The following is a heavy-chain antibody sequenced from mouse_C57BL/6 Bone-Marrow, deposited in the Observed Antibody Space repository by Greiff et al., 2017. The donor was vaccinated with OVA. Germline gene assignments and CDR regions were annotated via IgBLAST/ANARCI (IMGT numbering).Heavy chain of an antibody. J-gene: IGHJ2*01. CDR1: GFSLTSYG. CDR3: ATNYYGSPYFDY. CDR2: IWRGGST. V-gene: IGHV2-5*01. D-gene: IGHD1-1*01. Sequence: VQVVESGPGLVQPSQSLSITCTVSGFSLTSYGVHWVRQSPGKGLEWLGVIWRGGSTDYNAAFMSRLSITKDNSKSQVFFKMNSLQADDTAIYYCATNYYGSPYFDYWGQGTTLTVSS.